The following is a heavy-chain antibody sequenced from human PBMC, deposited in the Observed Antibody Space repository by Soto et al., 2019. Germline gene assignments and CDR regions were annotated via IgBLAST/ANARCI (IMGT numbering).Heavy chain of an antibody. CDR2: VIPIFDTA. J-gene: IGHJ4*02. D-gene: IGHD3-22*01. CDR3: ATTPPYYYDSSGYLGY. V-gene: IGHV1-69*13. Sequence: SVKVSCKASGGTFSSYAISWVRQAPGQRLEWMGGVIPIFDTANYAQKFQGRVTITADESTSTAYMELSSLRSEDTAVYYCATTPPYYYDSSGYLGYWGQGTLVTVSS. CDR1: GGTFSSYA.